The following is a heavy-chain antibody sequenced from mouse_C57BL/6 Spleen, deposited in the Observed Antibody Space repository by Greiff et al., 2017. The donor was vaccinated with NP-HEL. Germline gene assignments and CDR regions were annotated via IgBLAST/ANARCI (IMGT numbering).Heavy chain of an antibody. CDR2: ISSGSSTI. J-gene: IGHJ4*01. CDR1: GFTFSDDG. CDR3: AKGELYAMDY. D-gene: IGHD4-1*01. Sequence: EVKVVESGGGLVKPGGSLKLSCAASGFTFSDDGMHWVRQAPAKGLEWVAYISSGSSTIYYADTVKGPVTSARDNAKNTLFLQMTSLRSEDTTMYYCAKGELYAMDYWGQGTSVTVSS. V-gene: IGHV5-17*01.